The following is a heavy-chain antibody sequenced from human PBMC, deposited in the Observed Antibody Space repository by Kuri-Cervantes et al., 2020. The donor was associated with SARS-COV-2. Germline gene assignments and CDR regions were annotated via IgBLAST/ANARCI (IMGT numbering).Heavy chain of an antibody. D-gene: IGHD3-9*01. Sequence: GSLRLSCAVYGGSFSGYYWSWIRQPPGKGLEWIGEINHSGSTNYNPSLKSRVTISVDTSKNQFSLKLSSVTAADTAVYYCARLGYDILTGYYYYYYYMDVWGKGTTVTVSS. CDR2: INHSGST. CDR3: ARLGYDILTGYYYYYYYMDV. CDR1: GGSFSGYY. V-gene: IGHV4-34*01. J-gene: IGHJ6*03.